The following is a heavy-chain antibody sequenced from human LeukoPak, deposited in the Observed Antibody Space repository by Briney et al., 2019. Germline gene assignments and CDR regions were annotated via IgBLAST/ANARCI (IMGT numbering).Heavy chain of an antibody. CDR2: TYYRSKWYN. J-gene: IGHJ4*02. V-gene: IGHV6-1*01. CDR3: ARGSLYYYDSSGYYDPYYFDY. Sequence: SQTLSLTCAISGDSVSSNSAAWNWIRQSPSRGLEWLGRTYYRSKWYNDYAVSVKSRITINPDTSKNQFSLQLNSVTPEDTAVYYCARGSLYYYDSSGYYDPYYFDYWGQGTLVTVSS. D-gene: IGHD3-22*01. CDR1: GDSVSSNSAA.